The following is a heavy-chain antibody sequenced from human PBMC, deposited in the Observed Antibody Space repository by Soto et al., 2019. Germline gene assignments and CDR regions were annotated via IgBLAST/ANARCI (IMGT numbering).Heavy chain of an antibody. CDR3: ASEFPYYVRIDSYLDY. CDR1: GDSVSGNSAA. D-gene: IGHD3-16*01. J-gene: IGHJ4*02. CDR2: TYYRSRWYN. V-gene: IGHV6-1*01. Sequence: SQTLSLTCAISGDSVSGNSAAWNWIRQSPSRGLEWLGRTYYRSRWYNDYAVSVKSRITVTPDTSKNQFSLHLNSVTPEDTAVYYCASEFPYYVRIDSYLDYWGQGSLVTVSS.